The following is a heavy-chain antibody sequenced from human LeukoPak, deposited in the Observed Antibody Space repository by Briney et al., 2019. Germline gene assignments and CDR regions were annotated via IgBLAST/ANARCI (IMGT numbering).Heavy chain of an antibody. Sequence: ASVKVSCKASGYTFTSYGISWVRQAPGRGLEWMGWISAYNGNTNYAQKLQGRVTMTTDTSTSTAYMELRSLRSDDTAVYYCAIAPALLLWFGELLGWGQGTLVTVSS. V-gene: IGHV1-18*04. CDR2: ISAYNGNT. D-gene: IGHD3-10*01. J-gene: IGHJ4*02. CDR1: GYTFTSYG. CDR3: AIAPALLLWFGELLG.